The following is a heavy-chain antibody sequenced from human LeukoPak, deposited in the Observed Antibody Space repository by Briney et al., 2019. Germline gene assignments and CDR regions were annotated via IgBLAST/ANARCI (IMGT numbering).Heavy chain of an antibody. Sequence: GGSLRLSCVASGFTVGTNYMTWVRQAPGKGLECVSIIYSGGTTYYADSVKGRFTISRDNSKNTLYPQMDSLRDEDTAVYYCARDGTLDAFDIWGQGTMVTVSS. CDR2: IYSGGTT. V-gene: IGHV3-53*01. J-gene: IGHJ3*02. CDR3: ARDGTLDAFDI. CDR1: GFTVGTNY.